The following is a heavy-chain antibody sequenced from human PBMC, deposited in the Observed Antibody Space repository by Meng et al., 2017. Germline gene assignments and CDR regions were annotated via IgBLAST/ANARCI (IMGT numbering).Heavy chain of an antibody. V-gene: IGHV4-59*01. CDR3: ARLRGGRYNDAFDI. CDR1: GGSIRNYY. D-gene: IGHD6-19*01. Sequence: GSLRLSCTVSGGSIRNYYWSWIRQPPGKGLEWIGYIYNTESTNYNPSLESRVTISVDTPNNQFSLKLGSVTAADTAIYYCARLRGGRYNDAFDIWGQGTMVTVSS. J-gene: IGHJ3*02. CDR2: IYNTEST.